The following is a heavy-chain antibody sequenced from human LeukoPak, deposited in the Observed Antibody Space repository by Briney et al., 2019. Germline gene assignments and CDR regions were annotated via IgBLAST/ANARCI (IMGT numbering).Heavy chain of an antibody. V-gene: IGHV3-73*01. CDR1: GLTFSASD. D-gene: IGHD5-18*01. J-gene: IGHJ4*02. CDR3: TTYRSGHY. CDR2: VQTMPNNYAT. Sequence: GGSLRLSCVVSGLTFSASDMHWVRQASGKGLEWVGRVQTMPNNYATAYAASLKGRFTISRDDSINTAYLQMNSLRAEDTAVYYCTTYRSGHYWGPGTLVTVSS.